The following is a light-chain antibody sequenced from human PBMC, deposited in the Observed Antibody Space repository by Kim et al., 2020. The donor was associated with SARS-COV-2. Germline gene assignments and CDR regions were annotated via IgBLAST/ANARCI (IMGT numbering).Light chain of an antibody. J-gene: IGKJ2*01. CDR2: GAS. CDR3: QQYGSSPVT. CDR1: QSVSSSY. Sequence: EIVLTQSPGTLSLSPGERATLSCRASQSVSSSYLAWYQQKPGQAPRLLIYGASSRATGIPDRFSGSGSGTDFTLTSSRLEPEDFAVYYCQQYGSSPVTFGQGTKLEI. V-gene: IGKV3-20*01.